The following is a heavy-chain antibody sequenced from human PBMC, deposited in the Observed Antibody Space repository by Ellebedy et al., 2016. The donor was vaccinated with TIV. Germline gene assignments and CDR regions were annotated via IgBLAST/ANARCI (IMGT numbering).Heavy chain of an antibody. D-gene: IGHD2-15*01. V-gene: IGHV3-7*01. CDR1: GFSISRHW. Sequence: GESLKISCAASGFSISRHWMSWVRQGPGKRLEWVANINQHGGEKNYVDSVRGRFTISRDNAKNSPYLQMNSLRAEDTAVYYCARLIGGTCQCAFDIWGQGTMVTVSS. CDR2: INQHGGEK. J-gene: IGHJ3*02. CDR3: ARLIGGTCQCAFDI.